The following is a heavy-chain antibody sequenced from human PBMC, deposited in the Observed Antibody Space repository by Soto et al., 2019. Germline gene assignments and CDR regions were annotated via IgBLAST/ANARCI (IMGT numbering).Heavy chain of an antibody. V-gene: IGHV4-39*01. J-gene: IGHJ6*03. CDR1: GGSISSSSYY. CDR3: AKTRAGYYYYYMDV. CDR2: IYYSGST. Sequence: SETLSLTCTVPGGSISSSSYYWGWIRQPPGKGLEWIGSIYYSGSTYYNPSLKSRVTISVDTSKNQFSLKLSSVTAADTAVYYCAKTRAGYYYYYMDVWGKGTTVTVSS. D-gene: IGHD2-2*01.